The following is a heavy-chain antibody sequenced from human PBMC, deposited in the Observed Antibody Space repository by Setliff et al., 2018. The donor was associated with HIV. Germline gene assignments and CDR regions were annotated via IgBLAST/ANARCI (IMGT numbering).Heavy chain of an antibody. Sequence: PGGSLRLSCTASGFTFGDYGMSWFRQAPGKGLEWVGLIRSKTYGGTTDYAASVKGRFTISRDESKTTAYLQMNSLKTEDTAVYYCTREGSYYSNYHYYMDVWGKGTAVTVSS. V-gene: IGHV3-49*03. CDR3: TREGSYYSNYHYYMDV. D-gene: IGHD3-22*01. J-gene: IGHJ6*03. CDR1: GFTFGDYG. CDR2: IRSKTYGGTT.